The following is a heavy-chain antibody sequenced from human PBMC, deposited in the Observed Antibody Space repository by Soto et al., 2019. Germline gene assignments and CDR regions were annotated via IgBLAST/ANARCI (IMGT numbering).Heavy chain of an antibody. Sequence: SETLSLTCVVYGESFSGYYWSWFRQPPGQTLEWIGDIDHSGSTHYNPSLKSRLTISIDPSKNHFSLGLTAVTAADAGTYFCSRGRTPRYWGQGTLVTVSS. V-gene: IGHV4-34*01. CDR2: IDHSGST. CDR3: SRGRTPRY. CDR1: GESFSGYY. J-gene: IGHJ4*02.